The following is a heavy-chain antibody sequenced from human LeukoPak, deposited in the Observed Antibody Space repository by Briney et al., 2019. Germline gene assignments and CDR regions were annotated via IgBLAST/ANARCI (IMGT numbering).Heavy chain of an antibody. CDR2: INPNSGGT. CDR1: GYTFTGYY. Sequence: ASVKVSCKASGYTFTGYYMHWVRQAPGQGLEWMGWINPNSGGTNYAQKFQGRVAMTRDTSISTAYMELSRLRSDDTAVYYCASSDSSGYSPPFYWGQGTLVTVSS. D-gene: IGHD3-22*01. V-gene: IGHV1-2*02. J-gene: IGHJ4*02. CDR3: ASSDSSGYSPPFY.